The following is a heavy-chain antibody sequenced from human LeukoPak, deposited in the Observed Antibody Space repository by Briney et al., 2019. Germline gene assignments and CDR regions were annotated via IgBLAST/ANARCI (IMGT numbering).Heavy chain of an antibody. V-gene: IGHV4-34*01. J-gene: IGHJ4*02. CDR3: ARGQSEVFY. CDR1: GGSFSGYY. CDR2: INHIGGT. D-gene: IGHD2-8*01. Sequence: KTSETLSLTCAVYGGSFSGYYWSWIRQPPGKGLEWIGQINHIGGTTYNPSLKSRVTISIDTSKNQFSLRLTSVTAADTAMYYCARGQSEVFYWGQGTLVTVSS.